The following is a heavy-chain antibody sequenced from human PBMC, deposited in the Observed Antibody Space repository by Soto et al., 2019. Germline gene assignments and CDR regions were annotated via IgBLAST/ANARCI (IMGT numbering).Heavy chain of an antibody. J-gene: IGHJ4*02. Sequence: EVQLVESGGGLVQPGGSLRLSCAASGFTFSDHYMDWVRQAPGKGLEWVGRIRNRPNSYTTQDAASVKGRFAVLRDDSENLVYLQMNDLKTEDTAVYYCVRDSGRGFYFDYWGPGAQVTVSS. CDR3: VRDSGRGFYFDY. CDR2: IRNRPNSYTT. CDR1: GFTFSDHY. V-gene: IGHV3-72*01.